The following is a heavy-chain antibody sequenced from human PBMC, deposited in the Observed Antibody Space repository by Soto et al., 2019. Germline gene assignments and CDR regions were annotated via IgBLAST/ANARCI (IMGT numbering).Heavy chain of an antibody. Sequence: SETLSLTCTVSGGSISSYYWSWIRQPPGKGLEWIGYIYYSGSTNYNPSLKSRVTISVDTSKNQFSLKLSSVTAADTAVYYCARHWALGPSPDYWGQGTLVTSPQ. J-gene: IGHJ4*02. CDR3: ARHWALGPSPDY. D-gene: IGHD3-16*01. V-gene: IGHV4-59*08. CDR2: IYYSGST. CDR1: GGSISSYY.